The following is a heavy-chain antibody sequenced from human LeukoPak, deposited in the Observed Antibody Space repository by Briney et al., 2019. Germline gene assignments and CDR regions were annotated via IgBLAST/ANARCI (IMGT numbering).Heavy chain of an antibody. V-gene: IGHV1-2*02. D-gene: IGHD3-22*01. J-gene: IGHJ4*02. CDR1: GYTFTSYD. CDR3: ARGGDDSGLYFAY. Sequence: ASVKVSCKASGYTFTSYDINWVRQAPGQGLEWMAWINPQSGATNYAQKFRGRVTMTRDVSISTAYMEVTSLTFDDTAVYYCARGGDDSGLYFAYWGQGTLVTVSS. CDR2: INPQSGAT.